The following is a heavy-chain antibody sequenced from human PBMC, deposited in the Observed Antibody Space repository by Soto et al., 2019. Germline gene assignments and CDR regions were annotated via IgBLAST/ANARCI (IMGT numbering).Heavy chain of an antibody. V-gene: IGHV4-31*03. D-gene: IGHD1-26*01. CDR2: IYDSGNT. J-gene: IGHJ6*02. CDR3: ACLTGSYGYYYDVMDF. CDR1: GGSISSGGYY. Sequence: SETLSLTCTVSGGSISSGGYYWSWIRQHPGKGLEWIGYIYDSGNTRYNPSLTSRVAVSVDTSKNQFSLKLSSVTAADTAVYYCACLTGSYGYYYDVMDFWGQGTSVTGSS.